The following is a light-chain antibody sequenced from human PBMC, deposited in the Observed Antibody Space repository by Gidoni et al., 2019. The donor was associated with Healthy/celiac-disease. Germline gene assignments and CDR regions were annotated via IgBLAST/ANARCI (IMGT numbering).Light chain of an antibody. V-gene: IGKV4-1*01. CDR3: QQYYSTPLS. CDR1: QSVLYSSNNKNY. CDR2: WAS. Sequence: IVMIQSPDSLAVSLGERATINCKSSQSVLYSSNNKNYLAWYQQKPGQPPKLLIYWASTRESGVPDRFSGSGSGTDFTLTISSLQAEDVAVYYCQQYYSTPLSFGQGTKVEIK. J-gene: IGKJ1*01.